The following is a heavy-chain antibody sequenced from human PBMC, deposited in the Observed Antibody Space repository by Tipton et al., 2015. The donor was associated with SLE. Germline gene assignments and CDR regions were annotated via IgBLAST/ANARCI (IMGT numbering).Heavy chain of an antibody. CDR2: IWYDGSNT. D-gene: IGHD6-6*01. V-gene: IGHV3-33*01. CDR1: GFTFSRYG. CDR3: ARGLGHLVDGYFDL. Sequence: QLVQSGGGVVQPGTSLRLSCAAPGFTFSRYGMHWVRQAPGKGLEWVAGIWYDGSNTHYADSVKGRFTISRDNSKNTLYVQMNSLRVEDTADYYCARGLGHLVDGYFDLWGRGTLVTVSS. J-gene: IGHJ2*01.